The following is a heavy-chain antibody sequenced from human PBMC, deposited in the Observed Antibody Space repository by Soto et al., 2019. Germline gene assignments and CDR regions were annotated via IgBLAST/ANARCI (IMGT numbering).Heavy chain of an antibody. Sequence: ASVKVSCKASGGTFSSYAISWVRQAPGQGLEWMGGIIPIFGTANYAQKFQGRVTITADESTSTAYMELSSLRSEDTAVYYCARVALDPTPNSSSWRVKGGGYYYYYYGMDVWGQGTTVTVS. D-gene: IGHD6-13*01. CDR2: IIPIFGTA. CDR3: ARVALDPTPNSSSWRVKGGGYYYYYYGMDV. J-gene: IGHJ6*02. CDR1: GGTFSSYA. V-gene: IGHV1-69*13.